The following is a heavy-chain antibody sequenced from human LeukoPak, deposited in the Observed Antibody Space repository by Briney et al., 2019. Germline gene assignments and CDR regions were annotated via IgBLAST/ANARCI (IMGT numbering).Heavy chain of an antibody. CDR3: ARKGDNIHYFDY. CDR1: GGSISSNY. Sequence: PSETLSLTCTVSGGSISSNYWSWIRQPAGKGLEWIGRIYISGSTNYNPSLKSRVTISVDKSKNQFFLKLSSVTAAGTAVYYCARKGDNIHYFDYWGQGTLVTVSS. CDR2: IYISGST. D-gene: IGHD1-14*01. V-gene: IGHV4-4*07. J-gene: IGHJ4*02.